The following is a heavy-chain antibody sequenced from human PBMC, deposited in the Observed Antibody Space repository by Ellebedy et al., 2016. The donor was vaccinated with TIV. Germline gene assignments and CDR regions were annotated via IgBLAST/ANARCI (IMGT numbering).Heavy chain of an antibody. CDR1: GGAFSTYY. J-gene: IGHJ5*02. CDR3: ARRGYGSGRYNWFNP. Sequence: SETLSLTXAVYGGAFSTYYWAWIRQPPGKGLEWIGEINQSGSTNYNPSLKSRVTVSIDTSSNQFSLKLNSVTAADTAVYYCARRGYGSGRYNWFNPWGQGTLVTVSS. V-gene: IGHV4-34*01. CDR2: INQSGST. D-gene: IGHD3-10*01.